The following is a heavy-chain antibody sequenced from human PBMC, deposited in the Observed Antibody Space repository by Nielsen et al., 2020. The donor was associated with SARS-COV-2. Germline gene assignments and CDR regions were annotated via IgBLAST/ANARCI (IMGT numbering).Heavy chain of an antibody. CDR2: ISYDGSNK. CDR3: AKDHPHYGMDV. Sequence: GESLKISCAASGFTFSSYGMHWVRQAPGKGLEWVAVISYDGSNKYYADSVKGRFTISRDNSKNTLYLQMNSLGAEDTAVYYCAKDHPHYGMDVWGQGTTVTVSS. J-gene: IGHJ6*02. V-gene: IGHV3-30*18. CDR1: GFTFSSYG.